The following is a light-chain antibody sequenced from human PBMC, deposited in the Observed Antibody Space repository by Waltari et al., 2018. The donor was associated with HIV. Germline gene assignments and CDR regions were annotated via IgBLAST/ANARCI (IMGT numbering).Light chain of an antibody. CDR1: RRAVGSYNL. CDR3: CSYAGSRV. J-gene: IGLJ3*02. CDR2: EVS. Sequence: QSALTQPASVPGSPGQSTTISRTGTRRAVGSYNLVSWYQQHPGKAPKLMIYEVSKRPSGVSNRFSGSKSGNTASLTISGLQAEDEADYYCCSYAGSRVFGGGTKLTVL. V-gene: IGLV2-23*02.